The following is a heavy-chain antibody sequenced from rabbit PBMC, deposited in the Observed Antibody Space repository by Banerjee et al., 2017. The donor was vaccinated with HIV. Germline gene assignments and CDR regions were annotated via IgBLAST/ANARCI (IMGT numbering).Heavy chain of an antibody. J-gene: IGHJ4*01. CDR3: ARGTGGAGDGLNL. D-gene: IGHD4-2*01. Sequence: QEQLVESGGDLVKPEGSLTLTCTASGFTLSSYWICWVRQAPGKGLEWIACIHSVSGSTYYASWATGRFTISKTSSPTVTLQMTSLTAADTATYFCARGTGGAGDGLNLWGPGTLVTVS. CDR2: IHSVSGST. CDR1: GFTLSSYW. V-gene: IGHV1S45*01.